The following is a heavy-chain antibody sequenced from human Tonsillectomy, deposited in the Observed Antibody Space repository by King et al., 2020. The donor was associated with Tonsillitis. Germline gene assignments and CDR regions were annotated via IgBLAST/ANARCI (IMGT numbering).Heavy chain of an antibody. CDR1: GYTFTGYY. CDR2: INPNSGGT. V-gene: IGHV1-2*02. D-gene: IGHD5-18*01. Sequence: VQLVESGAEVKKPGASVKVSCKASGYTFTGYYIHWVRQAPGQGLEWMGWINPNSGGTDYAQKFQGRVTMTRDTSISTAYMDLSRLRSDDTAVYYCARLSRYSSDGRAVWGQGTTVTVSS. CDR3: ARLSRYSSDGRAV. J-gene: IGHJ6*02.